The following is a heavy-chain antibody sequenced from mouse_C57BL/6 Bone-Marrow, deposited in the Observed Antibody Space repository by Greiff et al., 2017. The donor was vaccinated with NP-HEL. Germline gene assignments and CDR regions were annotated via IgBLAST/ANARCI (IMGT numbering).Heavy chain of an antibody. J-gene: IGHJ4*01. V-gene: IGHV1-19*01. D-gene: IGHD2-10*01. CDR1: GYTFTDYY. Sequence: EVQLQQSGPVLVKPGASVKMSCKASGYTFTDYYMNWVKQSHGKSLEWIGVINPYNGGTSYNQKFKGKATLTVDKSSSTAYMELNSLTSEDSAVYYCSFYGKNAMDYWGQGTSVTVSS. CDR3: SFYGKNAMDY. CDR2: INPYNGGT.